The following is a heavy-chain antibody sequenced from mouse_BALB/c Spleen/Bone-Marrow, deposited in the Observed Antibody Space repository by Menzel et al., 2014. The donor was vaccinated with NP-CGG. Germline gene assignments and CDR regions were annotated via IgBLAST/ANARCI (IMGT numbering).Heavy chain of an antibody. CDR2: IAPGSGST. CDR3: ARFPIYYGNYGAMDY. Sequence: DLVKPGASVKLSCKASGYTFTSYWINWIKQRPGQGLEWIGRIAPGSGSTYYNEMFKGKATLTVDTSPSTAYIQLSSLSSEDSAVYFCARFPIYYGNYGAMDYWGQGTSVTVSS. V-gene: IGHV1S41*01. D-gene: IGHD2-1*01. J-gene: IGHJ4*01. CDR1: GYTFTSYW.